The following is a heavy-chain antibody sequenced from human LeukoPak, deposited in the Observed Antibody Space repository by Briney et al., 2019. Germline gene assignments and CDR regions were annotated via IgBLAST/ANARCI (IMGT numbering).Heavy chain of an antibody. CDR2: IYTSGST. D-gene: IGHD3-10*01. Sequence: NPSETLSLTCTVSGGSISSYYWSWIRQPAGKGLEWIGRIYTSGSTNYNPSLKSRVTMSVDTSKNQFSLNLSSVTAADTAVYYCARDPIWFGELSEWGQGTMVTVSS. CDR3: ARDPIWFGELSE. V-gene: IGHV4-4*07. J-gene: IGHJ3*01. CDR1: GGSISSYY.